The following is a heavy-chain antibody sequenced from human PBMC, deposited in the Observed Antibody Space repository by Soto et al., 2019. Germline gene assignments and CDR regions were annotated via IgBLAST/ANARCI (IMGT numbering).Heavy chain of an antibody. Sequence: VSVTVSWKASGSTFTGYSMHWARQAPGQGLGWRGLIIPNIVGTNYAQKYQGTVTMPRDPSISPAYMELSRLRSDDTAVYYRATCLCQREWELPNDAFDIWGQGTMVTISS. J-gene: IGHJ3*02. CDR1: GSTFTGYS. CDR3: ATCLCQREWELPNDAFDI. V-gene: IGHV1-2*02. D-gene: IGHD1-26*01. CDR2: IIPNIVGT.